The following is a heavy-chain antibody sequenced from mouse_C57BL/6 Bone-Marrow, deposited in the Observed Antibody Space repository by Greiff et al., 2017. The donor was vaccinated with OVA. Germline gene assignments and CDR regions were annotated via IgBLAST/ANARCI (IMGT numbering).Heavy chain of an antibody. D-gene: IGHD1-1*01. J-gene: IGHJ4*01. CDR3: ARRGRYRYYAMDY. CDR1: GYTFTSYW. Sequence: QVQLQQPGAELVKPGASVKMSCKASGYTFTSYWITWVKQRPGQGLEWIGDIYPGSGSTNYNEKFKSKATLTVDTSSSTAYMQLSSLTSEDSAVYYCARRGRYRYYAMDYWGQGTSVTVSS. V-gene: IGHV1-55*01. CDR2: IYPGSGST.